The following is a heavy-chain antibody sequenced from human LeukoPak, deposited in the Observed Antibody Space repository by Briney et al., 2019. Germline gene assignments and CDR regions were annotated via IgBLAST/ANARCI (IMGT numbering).Heavy chain of an antibody. D-gene: IGHD5-12*01. CDR1: GFTFSSYG. Sequence: GGTLTLSCVASGFTFSSYGMSWVRQAPGKGLEWVSAISGSGGSTFYADSVKGRFTISRDNSKNTLYLQMNSLRAEDTAVYYCAKETLSGYDYSFDYWGQGTLVTVSS. CDR3: AKETLSGYDYSFDY. J-gene: IGHJ4*02. CDR2: ISGSGGST. V-gene: IGHV3-23*01.